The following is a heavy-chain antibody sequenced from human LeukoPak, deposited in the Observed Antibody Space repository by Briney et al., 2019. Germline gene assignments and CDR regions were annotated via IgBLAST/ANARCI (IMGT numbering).Heavy chain of an antibody. CDR1: GGSISSSSYY. D-gene: IGHD1-26*01. J-gene: IGHJ4*02. CDR2: TYYSGST. Sequence: PSETLSLTCTVSGGSISSSSYYWGWIRQPPGKGLEWIGSTYYSGSTYYNPSLKSRVTISVDTSKNQFSLKLSSVTAADTAVYYCASSPLYSGSSYFGYWGQGTLVTVSS. CDR3: ASSPLYSGSSYFGY. V-gene: IGHV4-39*01.